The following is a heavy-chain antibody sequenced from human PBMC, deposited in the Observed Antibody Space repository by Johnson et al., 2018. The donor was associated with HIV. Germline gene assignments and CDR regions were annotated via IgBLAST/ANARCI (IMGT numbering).Heavy chain of an antibody. CDR2: INSDGSST. CDR1: GFTFNNYW. CDR3: VRDFDSSGPDAFDI. J-gene: IGHJ3*02. D-gene: IGHD3-22*01. Sequence: VQLVESGGGLVQPGGSLRLSCAASGFTFNNYWMHWVRQAPGKGLVWVSRINSDGSSTSYADSVKGRFSVSRDNAKNTLYLQMNSLRAEDTAVYYCVRDFDSSGPDAFDIWGQGAMVTVSS. V-gene: IGHV3-74*01.